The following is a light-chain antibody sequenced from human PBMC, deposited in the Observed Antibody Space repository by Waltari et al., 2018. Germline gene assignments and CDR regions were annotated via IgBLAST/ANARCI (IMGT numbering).Light chain of an antibody. J-gene: IGKJ4*01. CDR3: QQRANWPPLS. CDR2: HAS. Sequence: EIVLTQSPATLSLSPGERATLSCRASQSVGTFLAWYQQKPGQAPRLLIYHASNRATGIPARFSGRGSGTNFTLTISSLEPEDFAVYYCQQRANWPPLSFGGGTRVEIK. CDR1: QSVGTF. V-gene: IGKV3-11*01.